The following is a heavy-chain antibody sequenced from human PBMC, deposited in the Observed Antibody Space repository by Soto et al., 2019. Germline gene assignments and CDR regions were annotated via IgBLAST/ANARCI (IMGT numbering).Heavy chain of an antibody. D-gene: IGHD3-22*01. J-gene: IGHJ6*02. CDR3: ARVAAVRSDSAGYHVMDV. CDR2: IYYSGST. CDR1: GGSISSSSYY. Sequence: PSETLSLTCTVSGGSISSSSYYWGWVRQPPGQGLEWIGNIYYSGSTYYNPSLKSRVTISVDTSKNQFSVKLTSVTAADTAVYYCARVAAVRSDSAGYHVMDVWGQGTTVTVSS. V-gene: IGHV4-39*02.